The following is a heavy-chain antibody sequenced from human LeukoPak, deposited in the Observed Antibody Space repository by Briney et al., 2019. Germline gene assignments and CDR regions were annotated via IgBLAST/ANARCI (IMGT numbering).Heavy chain of an antibody. D-gene: IGHD5-12*01. Sequence: GESLQISCQGSGYLFTTYWIAWVRQLPGKGLEWMGLIYPGDSDIRYSPSFQGQVTISADKSITTAYLQWSSLKASDTAMYYCARHGGTYAYDYWGQGTLVTVSS. V-gene: IGHV5-51*01. CDR3: ARHGGTYAYDY. J-gene: IGHJ4*02. CDR1: GYLFTTYW. CDR2: IYPGDSDI.